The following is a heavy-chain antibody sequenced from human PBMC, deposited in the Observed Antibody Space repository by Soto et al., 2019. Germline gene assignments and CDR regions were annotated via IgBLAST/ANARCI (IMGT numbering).Heavy chain of an antibody. J-gene: IGHJ6*02. D-gene: IGHD4-17*01. CDR2: ISSSGGST. V-gene: IGHV3-23*01. Sequence: GGSLRLSCAASGFTFSSYAMSWVRQAPGKGLEWVSVISSSGGSTNYADSVKGRFTISRDNSKDTLFLRMNRPRVEDTAVYYCMRAAPRCRHYFYFRMDVWGQGTTVTVSS. CDR1: GFTFSSYA. CDR3: MRAAPRCRHYFYFRMDV.